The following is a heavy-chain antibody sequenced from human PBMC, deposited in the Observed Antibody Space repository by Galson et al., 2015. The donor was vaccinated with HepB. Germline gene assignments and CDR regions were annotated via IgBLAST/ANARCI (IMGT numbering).Heavy chain of an antibody. J-gene: IGHJ4*02. CDR1: RFSFSDYA. CDR2: ISYDGSNK. D-gene: IGHD6-19*01. V-gene: IGHV3-30*04. Sequence: SLRLSCAASRFSFSDYAMYWVRQAPGKGLEWVAVISYDGSNKYYGDLVKGRFTISRDNSKNTLYLQMNSLRKEDTAVYYCGRGGLRAVAGTKGDYWGQGTLVTVSS. CDR3: GRGGLRAVAGTKGDY.